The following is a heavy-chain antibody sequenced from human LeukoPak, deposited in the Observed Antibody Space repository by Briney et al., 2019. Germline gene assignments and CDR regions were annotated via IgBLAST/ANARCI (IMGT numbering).Heavy chain of an antibody. Sequence: SQTLSLTCTVSGGSISSGDFYWSWLRQPPGKGLEWIAYIYSSGTTYYNPSLNSRVTISLATSNDQFSLKLTSVSSADTAIYYCARVLKRQRNTIFPEGFDIWGQGTMVTVSS. CDR3: ARVLKRQRNTIFPEGFDI. J-gene: IGHJ3*02. V-gene: IGHV4-30-4*08. CDR2: IYSSGTT. D-gene: IGHD3-3*01. CDR1: GGSISSGDFY.